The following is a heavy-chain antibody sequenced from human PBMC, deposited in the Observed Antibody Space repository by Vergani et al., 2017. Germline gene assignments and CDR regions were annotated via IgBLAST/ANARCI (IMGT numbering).Heavy chain of an antibody. Sequence: QVQLQQWGAGLLKPSETLSLTCAVYGGSFSGYYWSWIRQPPGKGLEWIGEINHSGSTNYNPSLKSRVTISVDTSKNQFSLKLSSVTAADTAVYYCAREIRSRGVLHNWFDPWGQGTLVTVSS. CDR1: GGSFSGYY. CDR3: AREIRSRGVLHNWFDP. CDR2: INHSGST. J-gene: IGHJ5*02. V-gene: IGHV4-34*01. D-gene: IGHD3-3*01.